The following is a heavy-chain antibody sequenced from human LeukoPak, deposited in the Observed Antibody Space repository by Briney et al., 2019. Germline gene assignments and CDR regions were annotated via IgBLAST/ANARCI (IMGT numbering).Heavy chain of an antibody. Sequence: SETLSLTCTVSGGFLSGHYWTWIRQPPGKGLEWIGYIYDSGNTNYNPSLKSRVTISVDTSKNQFSLKLSSVTAADTAVYYCARDRAYGSGKYVFDYWGQGTLVTVSS. CDR3: ARDRAYGSGKYVFDY. V-gene: IGHV4-59*11. CDR1: GGFLSGHY. J-gene: IGHJ4*02. CDR2: IYDSGNT. D-gene: IGHD3-10*01.